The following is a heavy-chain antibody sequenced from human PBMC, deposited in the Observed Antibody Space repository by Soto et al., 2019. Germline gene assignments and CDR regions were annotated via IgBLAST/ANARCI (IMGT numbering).Heavy chain of an antibody. CDR2: IYTDDST. J-gene: IGHJ4*02. CDR3: VKGAYYDILTEWGVVY. CDR1: GFTVSSNY. V-gene: IGHV3-53*04. D-gene: IGHD3-9*01. Sequence: GGSLRLSCAASGFTVSSNYMSWVRQAPGKGLEWLSVIYTDDSTYYADSVKGRFTISRHNSKNTLYLQMSSLRAEDTAVYYCVKGAYYDILTEWGVVYWGQGTLVTV.